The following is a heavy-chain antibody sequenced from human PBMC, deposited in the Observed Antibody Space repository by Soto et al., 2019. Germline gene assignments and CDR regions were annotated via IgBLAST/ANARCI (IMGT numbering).Heavy chain of an antibody. V-gene: IGHV3-23*01. Sequence: GGSLRLSCAASGFTFSNYAMNWVRQAPGKGLEWVSGISGSALNTYYADSVEGRFAIFRDNSKNTLYLQMDSPRAEDTAVYYCAKAGYYDSSGNFDSWGRGTLVTVSS. CDR2: ISGSALNT. D-gene: IGHD3-22*01. CDR1: GFTFSNYA. J-gene: IGHJ4*02. CDR3: AKAGYYDSSGNFDS.